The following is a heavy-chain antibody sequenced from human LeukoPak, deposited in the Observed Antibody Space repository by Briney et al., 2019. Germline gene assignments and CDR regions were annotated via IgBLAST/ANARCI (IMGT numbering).Heavy chain of an antibody. V-gene: IGHV3-23*01. CDR3: AKSPYSSSWSGFDV. CDR1: GFTFSSYA. J-gene: IGHJ3*01. D-gene: IGHD6-13*01. Sequence: GGSLRLSCAASGFTFSSYAMNWVRQAPGKGLEWVSAISGSGDSTYYADSVKGRFTMSRDNSKNTLYLQMNSLRAEDTAVYYCAKSPYSSSWSGFDVWGQGTMVTVSS. CDR2: ISGSGDST.